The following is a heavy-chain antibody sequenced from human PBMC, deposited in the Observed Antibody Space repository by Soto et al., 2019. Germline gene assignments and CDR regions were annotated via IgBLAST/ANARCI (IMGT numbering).Heavy chain of an antibody. CDR2: INHSGST. CDR1: GGSFSGYY. Sequence: QVQLQQWGAGLLKPSETLSLTCAVYGGSFSGYYWSWIRQPPGKGLEWIGEINHSGSTNYNPSLKSRVTISVDTSKNQFSLKLSSVTAADTAVYYCARGLWLRYFDYWGQGTLVTVSS. J-gene: IGHJ4*02. D-gene: IGHD5-12*01. V-gene: IGHV4-34*01. CDR3: ARGLWLRYFDY.